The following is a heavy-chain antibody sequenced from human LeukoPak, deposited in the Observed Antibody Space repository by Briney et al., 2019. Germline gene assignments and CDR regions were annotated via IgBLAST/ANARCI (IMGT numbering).Heavy chain of an antibody. CDR3: ARDRTPHCGGDCIHY. CDR2: IIPIFGTA. J-gene: IGHJ4*02. Sequence: GASVKVSCKASGGTFSSYAISWVRQAPGQGLEWMGGIIPIFGTANYAQKFQGRVTITADESTSTAYMELSSLRSEDTAVYYCARDRTPHCGGDCIHYWGQGTLVTVSS. V-gene: IGHV1-69*13. D-gene: IGHD2-21*02. CDR1: GGTFSSYA.